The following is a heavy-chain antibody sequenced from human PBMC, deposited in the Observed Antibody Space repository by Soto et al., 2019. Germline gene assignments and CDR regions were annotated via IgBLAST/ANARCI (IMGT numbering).Heavy chain of an antibody. V-gene: IGHV4-30-2*01. J-gene: IGHJ5*02. CDR3: ARDSDYYSLMP. D-gene: IGHD2-21*01. CDR2: IYHTGRT. CDR1: GGSVSTGDYS. Sequence: SETLSLTCAVSGGSVSTGDYSWSWIRQPPGKGLEWIGCIYHTGRTYYNPSLKSRVTISVDRSTNQFSLKLSSVTAADTAVYYCARDSDYYSLMPWGQGTLVTVSS.